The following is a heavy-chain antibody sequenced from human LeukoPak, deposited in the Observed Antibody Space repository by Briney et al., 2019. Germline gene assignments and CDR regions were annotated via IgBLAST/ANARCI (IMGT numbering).Heavy chain of an antibody. D-gene: IGHD6-13*01. CDR2: ISSSSSYI. CDR3: AREVAAGTGY. CDR1: GFTFSSYS. J-gene: IGHJ4*02. V-gene: IGHV3-21*01. Sequence: GGSLRLSCAASGFTFSSYSMNWVRQAPGKGLEWVSSISSSSSYIYYADSVKGRFTISRDNAKNSLYLQMNSLRAEDTAVYYCAREVAAGTGYWGREPWSPSPQ.